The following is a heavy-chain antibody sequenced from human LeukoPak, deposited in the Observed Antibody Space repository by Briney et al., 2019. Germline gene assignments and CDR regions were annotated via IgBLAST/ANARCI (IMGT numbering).Heavy chain of an antibody. V-gene: IGHV4-39*01. D-gene: IGHD2-2*01. CDR3: ARHRGYCSSTSCPYYYYYEVDV. CDR2: IHYSGTT. Sequence: SETLSLTCTVSGDSISGSSYYWGWIRQPPGKGLEWIGSIHYSGTTYYNPSLKSRVTIYVDTSKNQFSLKLSSVTAADTAVYYCARHRGYCSSTSCPYYYYYEVDVWGQGTTVTVSS. CDR1: GDSISGSSYY. J-gene: IGHJ6*02.